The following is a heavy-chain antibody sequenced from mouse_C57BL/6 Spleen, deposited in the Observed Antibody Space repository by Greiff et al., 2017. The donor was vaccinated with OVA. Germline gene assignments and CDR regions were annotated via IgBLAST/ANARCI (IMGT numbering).Heavy chain of an antibody. Sequence: QVQLKQPGAELVMPGASVKLSCKASGYTFTSYWMHWVKQRPGQGLEWIGEIDPSDSYTNYNQKFKGKSTLTVDKSSSTAYMQLSSLTSEDSAVYYCARRCYAMDYWGQGTSVTVSS. V-gene: IGHV1-69*01. CDR2: IDPSDSYT. CDR3: ARRCYAMDY. CDR1: GYTFTSYW. J-gene: IGHJ4*01.